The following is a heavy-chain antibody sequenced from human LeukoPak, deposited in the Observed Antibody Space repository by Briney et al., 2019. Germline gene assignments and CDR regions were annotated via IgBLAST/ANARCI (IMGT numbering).Heavy chain of an antibody. CDR1: GGSISSSSYY. J-gene: IGHJ4*02. Sequence: SETLSLTCTVSGGSISSSSYYWGWIRQPPGKGLEWIGSIYYSGSTYYNPSLKSRVTISVDTSKNQFSLELSSVTAADTAVYYCARHPGYCSSTSCYRRSIYFDYWGQGTLVTVSS. D-gene: IGHD2-2*01. V-gene: IGHV4-39*07. CDR2: IYYSGST. CDR3: ARHPGYCSSTSCYRRSIYFDY.